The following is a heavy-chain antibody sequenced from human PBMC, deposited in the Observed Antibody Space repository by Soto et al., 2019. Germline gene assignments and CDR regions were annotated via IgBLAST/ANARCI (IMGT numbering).Heavy chain of an antibody. CDR3: ARPRRYYDSSGYLAINWFDP. CDR1: GGSISSGGYY. CDR2: IYYSGST. V-gene: IGHV4-31*03. Sequence: QVQLQESGPGLVKPSQTLSLTCTVSGGSISSGGYYWSWIRQHPGKGLEWIGYIYYSGSTYYNPSLKSRVTISVDTSKNQFSLKLSSVTAADTAVYYCARPRRYYDSSGYLAINWFDPWGQGTLVTVSS. D-gene: IGHD3-22*01. J-gene: IGHJ5*02.